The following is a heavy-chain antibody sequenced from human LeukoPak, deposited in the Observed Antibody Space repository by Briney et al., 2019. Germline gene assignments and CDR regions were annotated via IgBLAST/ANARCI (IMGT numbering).Heavy chain of an antibody. Sequence: PSETLFLXCTVSGGSISSSSYYWGWIRQPPGKGLEWIGSIYYSGSTYYNPSLKSRVTISVDTSKNQFSLKLSSVTAADTAVYYCASGGNVRYYYYYMDVWGKGTTVTVSS. CDR2: IYYSGST. J-gene: IGHJ6*03. CDR3: ASGGNVRYYYYYMDV. D-gene: IGHD4-23*01. V-gene: IGHV4-39*01. CDR1: GGSISSSSYY.